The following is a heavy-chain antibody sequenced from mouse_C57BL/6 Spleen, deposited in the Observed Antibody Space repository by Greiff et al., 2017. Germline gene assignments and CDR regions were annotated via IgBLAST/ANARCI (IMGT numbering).Heavy chain of an antibody. V-gene: IGHV1-74*01. CDR2: IHPSDSDT. CDR3: ATPYYDYDGAWFAY. D-gene: IGHD2-4*01. J-gene: IGHJ3*01. CDR1: GYTFTSYW. Sequence: QVQLKQSGAELVKPGASVKVSCKASGYTFTSYWMHWVKQRPGQGLEWIGRIHPSDSDTNYNQKFKGKATLTVDKSSSTAYMQLSSLTSEDSAVYYCATPYYDYDGAWFAYWGQGTLVTVSA.